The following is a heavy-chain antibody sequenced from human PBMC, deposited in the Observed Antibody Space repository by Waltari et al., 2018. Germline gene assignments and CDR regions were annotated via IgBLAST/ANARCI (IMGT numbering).Heavy chain of an antibody. CDR2: IKQNGSEK. CDR1: GFTFSSYW. CDR3: ARDGPGYYYNWFDP. Sequence: EVQLVESGGGLVQPGGSLRLSCAASGFTFSSYWMSWVRQAPGKGLEWVANIKQNGSEKYYVDSVKGRFTISRDNAKNSLYLQMNNLSAEDTAVYYCARDGPGYYYNWFDPWGQGTLVTVSS. V-gene: IGHV3-7*01. D-gene: IGHD3-22*01. J-gene: IGHJ5*02.